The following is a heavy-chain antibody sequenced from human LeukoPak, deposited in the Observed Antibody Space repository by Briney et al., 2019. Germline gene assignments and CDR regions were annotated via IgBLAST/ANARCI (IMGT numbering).Heavy chain of an antibody. CDR1: GGSFSGHY. Sequence: SETLSLTCAVYGGSFSGHYWRWIRQPPGKGLEYIGEISTSGSTNYHPSLNRRVTISVRTSKSQFSLKLTSVSAADTAVYYCAILVDTTIFRLGYFDLWGRGTPVTVSS. CDR3: AILVDTTIFRLGYFDL. J-gene: IGHJ2*01. V-gene: IGHV4-34*01. D-gene: IGHD5-18*01. CDR2: ISTSGST.